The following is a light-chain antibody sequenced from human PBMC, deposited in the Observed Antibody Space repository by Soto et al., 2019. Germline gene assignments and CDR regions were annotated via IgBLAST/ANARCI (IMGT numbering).Light chain of an antibody. CDR2: GAS. J-gene: IGKJ1*01. CDR3: HQFATSRT. Sequence: EIVLAQTTGTLSLSPGQRATLSCRASQSLSSSFLAWYQQKPGQAPRLLIYGASSRAAGVPDRFSGSWSGTDFTLTISSLETEDFAVYFCHQFATSRTFGQGTKVDIK. V-gene: IGKV3-20*01. CDR1: QSLSSSF.